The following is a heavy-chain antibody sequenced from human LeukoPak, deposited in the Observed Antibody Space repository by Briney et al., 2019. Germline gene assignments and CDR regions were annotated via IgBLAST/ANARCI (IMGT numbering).Heavy chain of an antibody. CDR3: ARRPDYVWGSYYFDY. CDR1: GGSISSSSYY. Sequence: SETLSLTSTVSGGSISSSSYYWGWLRQPPGKGLEWIVGIYYSGSTYYNPSLKSRVTISVDTSKNQFSLKLSSVTAADTAVYYCARRPDYVWGSYYFDYWGQGTLVTVSS. CDR2: IYYSGST. J-gene: IGHJ4*02. V-gene: IGHV4-39*01. D-gene: IGHD3-16*01.